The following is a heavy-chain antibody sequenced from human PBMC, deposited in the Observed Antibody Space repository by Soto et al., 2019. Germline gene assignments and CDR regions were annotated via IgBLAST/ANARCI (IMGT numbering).Heavy chain of an antibody. D-gene: IGHD4-17*01. CDR2: IYYSGST. Sequence: PSETLSLTCTVSGGSISSYYWSWIRQPPGKGLEWIGYIYYSGSTKYNPSLKSQVTKSEDTSKNQFSLKLSSVTASDTVVYYCARETYGDYVGYFDPWGQGIQVTVS. CDR3: ARETYGDYVGYFDP. V-gene: IGHV4-59*01. CDR1: GGSISSYY. J-gene: IGHJ5*02.